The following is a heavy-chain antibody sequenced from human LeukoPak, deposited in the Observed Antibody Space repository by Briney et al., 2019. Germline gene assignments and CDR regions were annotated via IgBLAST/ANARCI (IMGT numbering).Heavy chain of an antibody. CDR3: ARDSDPLVDY. D-gene: IGHD6-6*01. CDR2: ISSSSSTI. Sequence: GGSLRLSCAASGFTFSSYSMNWVRQAPGKGLEWVSYISSSSSTIYYADSVKGRFTISRDNAKNSLYLEMNSLRSEDTAVYYCARDSDPLVDYWGQGTLVTVSS. J-gene: IGHJ4*02. V-gene: IGHV3-48*01. CDR1: GFTFSSYS.